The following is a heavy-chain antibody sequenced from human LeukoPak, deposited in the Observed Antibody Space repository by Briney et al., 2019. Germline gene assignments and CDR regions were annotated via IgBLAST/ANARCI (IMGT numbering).Heavy chain of an antibody. CDR2: INWNGGST. CDR1: GFTFDDYG. D-gene: IGHD2-21*02. V-gene: IGHV3-20*04. J-gene: IGHJ4*02. Sequence: GGSLRLSCAASGFTFDDYGMSWVRQAPGKGLEWVSGINWNGGSTGYADSVKGRFTISRDNAKNSLYLQMNSLRAEDTALYYCASSGKYCGGDCYAEFDYWGQGTLVTVSS. CDR3: ASSGKYCGGDCYAEFDY.